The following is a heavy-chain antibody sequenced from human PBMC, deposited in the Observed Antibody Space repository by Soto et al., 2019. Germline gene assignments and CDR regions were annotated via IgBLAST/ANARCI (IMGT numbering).Heavy chain of an antibody. CDR3: ARDHSISSSGAWWLAP. CDR1: RFTHTEIS. V-gene: IGHV1-24*01. D-gene: IGHD6-13*01. Sequence: APVEATWEDFRFTHTEISLHWVRQAPGKGLEWMGGFDPEDGETNYAQKFQGRVTMTRDTSTSTVYMDLRSLTSEDTAVYYCARDHSISSSGAWWLAPWGQGTLVTVSS. J-gene: IGHJ5*02. CDR2: FDPEDGET.